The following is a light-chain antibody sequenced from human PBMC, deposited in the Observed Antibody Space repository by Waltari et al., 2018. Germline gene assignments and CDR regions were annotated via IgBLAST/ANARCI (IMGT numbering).Light chain of an antibody. CDR3: QQYNTSPYN. J-gene: IGKJ2*01. CDR1: QGVKNF. V-gene: IGKV1-33*01. Sequence: DIQMTQSPSSLSASIGDRVTITCRASQGVKNFLSWYQQKPGKATKPLIYLVSSLETGVPSRFSGSSSGTDYTLTITSLQPEDIATYYCQQYNTSPYNFGQGTQVDIK. CDR2: LVS.